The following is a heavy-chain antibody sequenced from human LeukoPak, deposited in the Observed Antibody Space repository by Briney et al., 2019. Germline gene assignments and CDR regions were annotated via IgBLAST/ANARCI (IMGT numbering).Heavy chain of an antibody. CDR2: MNPNSGNT. Sequence: ASVKVSCKASGYTFTSYDINWVRQATGQGPEWMGWMNPNSGNTGYAQKFQGRVTMTRNTSISTAYMELSSLRSEDTAVYYCARGIAAAGMNWFDPWGQGTLVTVSS. CDR1: GYTFTSYD. V-gene: IGHV1-8*01. D-gene: IGHD6-13*01. CDR3: ARGIAAAGMNWFDP. J-gene: IGHJ5*02.